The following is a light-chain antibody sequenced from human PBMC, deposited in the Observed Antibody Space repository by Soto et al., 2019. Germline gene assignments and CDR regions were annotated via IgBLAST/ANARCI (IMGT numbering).Light chain of an antibody. Sequence: QSALTQPRSVSGSPGQSVTISCTGTSSDVGGYNYVSWYQQHPGKAPKLLIYTVNKRPSGVPDRFSGSKSGNTASLTISGLQADDEADYYCSSYAGSNNFVFGTGTKLTVL. J-gene: IGLJ1*01. CDR3: SSYAGSNNFV. CDR2: TVN. V-gene: IGLV2-11*01. CDR1: SSDVGGYNY.